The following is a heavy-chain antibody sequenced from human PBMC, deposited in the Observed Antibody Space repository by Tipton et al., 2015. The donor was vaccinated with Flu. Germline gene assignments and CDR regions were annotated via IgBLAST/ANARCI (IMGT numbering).Heavy chain of an antibody. J-gene: IGHJ4*02. CDR3: ARLGLPDY. CDR1: RFTFGSYW. CDR2: IKHGGSEK. V-gene: IGHV3-7*01. D-gene: IGHD3-16*01. Sequence: SLRLSCTASRFTFGSYWMTWVRQTPGKGLEWVANIKHGGSEKYYVDSVKGRFTISRDNAKNSLYLQMNSLRADDTAVYYCARLGLPDYWGQGTLVTVSS.